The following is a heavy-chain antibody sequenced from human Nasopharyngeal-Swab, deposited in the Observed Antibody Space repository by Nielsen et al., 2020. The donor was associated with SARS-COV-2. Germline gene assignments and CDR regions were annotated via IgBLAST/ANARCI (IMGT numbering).Heavy chain of an antibody. D-gene: IGHD3-3*01. CDR2: ISAYNGNT. CDR3: ARDDSSNYDFWSGYYTSFDS. CDR1: GYTFTSYG. Sequence: ASVKVSCKASGYTFTSYGISWVRQAPGQGLEWMGWISAYNGNTNYAQKLQGRVTMTTDTSTSTAYMELRSLRSADTAVYYCARDDSSNYDFWSGYYTSFDSWGQGTLVTVSS. V-gene: IGHV1-18*01. J-gene: IGHJ4*02.